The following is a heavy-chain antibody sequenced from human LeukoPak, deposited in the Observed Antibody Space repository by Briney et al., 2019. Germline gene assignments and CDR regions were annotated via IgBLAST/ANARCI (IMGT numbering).Heavy chain of an antibody. CDR3: ANCPSSGSSEFDY. CDR2: ISWSSGSI. D-gene: IGHD1-26*01. CDR1: GFTFDDYA. Sequence: GRSLRLSCAASGFTFDDYAMHWVPQAPGKGLEWVSGISWSSGSIGYADSVKGRFTISRDNAKNSLYLQMNSLRAEDTALYYCANCPSSGSSEFDYWGQGTLVTVSS. V-gene: IGHV3-9*01. J-gene: IGHJ4*02.